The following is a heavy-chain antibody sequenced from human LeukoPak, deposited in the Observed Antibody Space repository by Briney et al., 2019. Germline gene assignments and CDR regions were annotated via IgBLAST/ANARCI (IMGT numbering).Heavy chain of an antibody. Sequence: GGSLRLSCAASGFTFSDYSMNWVRQAPGKGLEWVSSISSRFSSYIYYADSVKGRFTISRDNSRNTLYLQMNSLRFEDTAVYYCARDQPGTYTLSSTWGQGTLVTVSS. CDR2: ISSRFSSYI. D-gene: IGHD6-19*01. J-gene: IGHJ5*02. V-gene: IGHV3-21*01. CDR1: GFTFSDYS. CDR3: ARDQPGTYTLSST.